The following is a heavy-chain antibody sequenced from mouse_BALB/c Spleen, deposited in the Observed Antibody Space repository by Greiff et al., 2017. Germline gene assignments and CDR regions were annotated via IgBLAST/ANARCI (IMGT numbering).Heavy chain of an antibody. D-gene: IGHD1-1*02. CDR1: GFNIKDYY. J-gene: IGHJ4*01. CDR2: IDPENGDT. CDR3: NAYDYHAMDY. Sequence: EVMLVESGAELVRSGASVKLSCTASGFNIKDYYMHWVKQRPEQGLEWIGWIDPENGDTEYAPKFQGKATMTADTSSNTAYLQLSSLTSEDTAVYYCNAYDYHAMDYWGQGTSVTVSS. V-gene: IGHV14-4*02.